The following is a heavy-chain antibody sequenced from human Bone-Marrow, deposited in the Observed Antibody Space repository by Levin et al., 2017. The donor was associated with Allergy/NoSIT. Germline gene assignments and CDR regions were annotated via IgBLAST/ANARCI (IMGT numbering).Heavy chain of an antibody. CDR3: ARPSASWPKYYFDY. J-gene: IGHJ4*02. D-gene: IGHD1-26*01. V-gene: IGHV5-51*01. CDR1: GYSFSSYW. Sequence: KAGGSLRLSCKGSGYSFSSYWIGWVRQMPGKGLEWMGIIFPADSDTRYSPSFQGQVTISVDKSISTAYLQWSSLKASDTAMYYCARPSASWPKYYFDYWGQGTLVTVSS. CDR2: IFPADSDT.